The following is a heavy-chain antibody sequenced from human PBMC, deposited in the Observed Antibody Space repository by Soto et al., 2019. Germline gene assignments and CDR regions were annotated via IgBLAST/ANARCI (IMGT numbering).Heavy chain of an antibody. CDR2: IYHSGIT. CDR3: ASRRDGYNYYGY. Sequence: QLQLQESGSGLVKPSQTLSLTCAVSGGSISSGGYSWSWIRQPPGKGLEWIGYIYHSGITYYNPSLKSRVTISVDRSKNQFSLKLSSVTAADTAVYYCASRRDGYNYYGYWGQGTLVTVSS. J-gene: IGHJ4*02. D-gene: IGHD5-12*01. CDR1: GGSISSGGYS. V-gene: IGHV4-30-2*01.